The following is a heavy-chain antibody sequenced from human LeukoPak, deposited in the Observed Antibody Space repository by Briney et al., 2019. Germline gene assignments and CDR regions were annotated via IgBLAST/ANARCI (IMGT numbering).Heavy chain of an antibody. V-gene: IGHV3-21*01. Sequence: GGSLRLSCAASGFTFSSCGFNWVRQAPGKGLEWVSSIGPTGTDRYYADSVRGRLTISRDNAKNSMYLQMDSLRDEDTAVYYCATETIGRHYDYWGQGTLLTVTS. CDR2: IGPTGTDR. CDR1: GFTFSSCG. J-gene: IGHJ4*02. CDR3: ATETIGRHYDY. D-gene: IGHD1-14*01.